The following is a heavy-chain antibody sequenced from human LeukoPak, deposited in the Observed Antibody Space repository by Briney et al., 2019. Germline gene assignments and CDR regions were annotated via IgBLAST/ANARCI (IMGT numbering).Heavy chain of an antibody. V-gene: IGHV4-4*07. Sequence: SETLSLTCTVAGGSISDYYWSWIRQPAGKGLEWIGRIYASGSTRYNPSLKSRVTMSVDTSKNQFSLKLTSVTAADTAVYFCARGMAAAYDYNWFDPWGQGTLVTVSS. CDR1: GGSISDYY. CDR3: ARGMAAAYDYNWFDP. CDR2: IYASGST. J-gene: IGHJ5*02. D-gene: IGHD5-12*01.